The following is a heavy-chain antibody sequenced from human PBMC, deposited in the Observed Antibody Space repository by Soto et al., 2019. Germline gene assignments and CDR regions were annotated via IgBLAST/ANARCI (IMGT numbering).Heavy chain of an antibody. Sequence: SETLSLTCTVSGGSISSYYWSWIRQPPGKGLEWIGYIYYSGSTNYNPSLKSRVTISVDTSKNQFSLKLSSVTAADTAVYYCARGYSSSWYSHHHDKSSYYYGMDVWGQGTTVTVSS. CDR1: GGSISSYY. D-gene: IGHD6-13*01. V-gene: IGHV4-59*01. CDR2: IYYSGST. CDR3: ARGYSSSWYSHHHDKSSYYYGMDV. J-gene: IGHJ6*02.